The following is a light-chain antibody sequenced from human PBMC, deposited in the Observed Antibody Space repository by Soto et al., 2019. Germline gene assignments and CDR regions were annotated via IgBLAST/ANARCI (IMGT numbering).Light chain of an antibody. J-gene: IGKJ1*01. CDR3: QQHVNSPPT. CDR1: QSVSSSY. Sequence: EIVLTQSPGTLSLSPGERATLSCRASQSVSSSYLAWYQQKPGQAPRLLFYGASRRATGIPDRFSGIGSGTDFTLTISGLEPEDFAVYYCQQHVNSPPTFGQGAKVEIK. CDR2: GAS. V-gene: IGKV3-20*01.